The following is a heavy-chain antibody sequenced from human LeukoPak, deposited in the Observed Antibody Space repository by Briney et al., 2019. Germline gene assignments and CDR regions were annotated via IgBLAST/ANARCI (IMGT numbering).Heavy chain of an antibody. Sequence: PGGSLRLSCAASGFTFGSYGMHWVRRAPGKGLEWVAVISFDERNIFYGDSVKGRFTISRDNSKNTLYLQMHSLRPEDTSVYYCAKDSGYANAFDIWGQGTMVTASS. CDR2: ISFDERNI. D-gene: IGHD5-12*01. J-gene: IGHJ3*02. CDR3: AKDSGYANAFDI. CDR1: GFTFGSYG. V-gene: IGHV3-30*18.